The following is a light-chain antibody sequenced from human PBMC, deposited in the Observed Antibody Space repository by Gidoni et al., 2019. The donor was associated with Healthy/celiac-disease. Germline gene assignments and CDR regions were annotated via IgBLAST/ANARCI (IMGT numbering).Light chain of an antibody. J-gene: IGKJ1*01. CDR3: QQYGSSPQT. V-gene: IGKV3-20*01. CDR1: QSVSSSY. CDR2: GAS. Sequence: DIVLTQSPVTLSLSPGESATLSCRASQSVSSSYLAWYQQKPGQAPRLLIYGASSRDTGIPDRFSGSGSGTDFTLTISSLEPEDFAVYYCQQYGSSPQTFGQGTKVEIK.